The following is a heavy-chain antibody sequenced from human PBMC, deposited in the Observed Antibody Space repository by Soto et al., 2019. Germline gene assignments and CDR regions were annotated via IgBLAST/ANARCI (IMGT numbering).Heavy chain of an antibody. D-gene: IGHD1-7*01. J-gene: IGHJ6*02. Sequence: GGSLRLSCAASGFTFSSYGMHWVRQAPGKGLEWVAVISYDGSNKYYADSVKGRFTISRDNSKNTLYLQMNSLRAEDTAVYYCAKGTRGTGTRGYYYYYGMDVWGQGTTVTVSS. CDR2: ISYDGSNK. CDR3: AKGTRGTGTRGYYYYYGMDV. V-gene: IGHV3-30*18. CDR1: GFTFSSYG.